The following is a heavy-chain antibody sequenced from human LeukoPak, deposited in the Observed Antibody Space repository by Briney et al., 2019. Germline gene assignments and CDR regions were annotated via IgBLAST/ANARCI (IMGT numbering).Heavy chain of an antibody. CDR3: ARDAVGAFDI. V-gene: IGHV3-30*04. D-gene: IGHD6-19*01. CDR2: ISYDGSNK. Sequence: PGGSLRLSCAASGFTSSSYAMHWVRQAPGKGLEWVAVISYDGSNKYYADSVKGRFTISRDNSKNTLYLQMNSLRAEDTAVYYCARDAVGAFDIWGQGTMVTVSS. J-gene: IGHJ3*02. CDR1: GFTSSSYA.